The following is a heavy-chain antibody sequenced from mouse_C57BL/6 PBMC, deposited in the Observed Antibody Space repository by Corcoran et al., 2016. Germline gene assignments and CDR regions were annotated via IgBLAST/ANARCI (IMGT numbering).Heavy chain of an antibody. D-gene: IGHD1-1*01. Sequence: EVQLQQSGPELVKPGASVKISCKASGYTFTDYYMNWVKQSHGKSLEWIGDINPNNGGTSYNQKFKGKATLTVDKSSSTAYMELRSLTSEDSAVYYCARRKINYGSSSHWYFDVWGTGTTVTVSS. CDR3: ARRKINYGSSSHWYFDV. CDR2: INPNNGGT. CDR1: GYTFTDYY. V-gene: IGHV1-26*01. J-gene: IGHJ1*03.